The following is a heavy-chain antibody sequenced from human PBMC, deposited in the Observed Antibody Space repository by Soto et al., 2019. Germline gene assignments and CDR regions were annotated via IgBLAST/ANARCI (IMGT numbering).Heavy chain of an antibody. CDR3: AREGDVHYYYYGMDI. CDR1: GYTFSSYG. J-gene: IGHJ6*02. V-gene: IGHV1-18*01. CDR2: ISGYNGKT. Sequence: QGQLVQSGGEVKKPGASVKVSCKASGYTFSSYGISWVRQAPGQGLEWMGWISGYNGKTNYAQKGQDRVTMTTDTSTSTVYMELRSLRSEDTAVYYCAREGDVHYYYYGMDIWGQGTTVTVSS. D-gene: IGHD2-21*02.